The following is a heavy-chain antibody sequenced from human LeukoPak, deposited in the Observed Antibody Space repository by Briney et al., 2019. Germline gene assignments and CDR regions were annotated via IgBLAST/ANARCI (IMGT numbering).Heavy chain of an antibody. CDR2: IYTSGST. V-gene: IGHV4-4*07. CDR3: AREVTYYYDSSGYEDAFDI. CDR1: GGSISSYY. J-gene: IGHJ3*02. D-gene: IGHD3-22*01. Sequence: SETLSLTCTVSGGSISSYYWSWIRQPAGKGLEWIGRIYTSGSTNYNPSLKSRVTMSVDTSKNQFSLKLSSVTAADTAVHYCAREVTYYYDSSGYEDAFDIWGQGTMVTVSS.